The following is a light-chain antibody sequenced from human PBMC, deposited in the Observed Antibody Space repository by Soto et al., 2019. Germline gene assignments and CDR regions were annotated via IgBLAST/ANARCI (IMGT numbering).Light chain of an antibody. J-gene: IGKJ3*01. V-gene: IGKV1-39*01. CDR2: AAS. Sequence: SGSVGDQETITCRASQSVSTYLNWYQQRLGEAPKLLSYAASTLQSGVPSRFSASGSGTDFTLTIISLRPGDFATFYYRQSFPPPPPVGPGT. CDR1: QSVSTY. CDR3: RQSFPPPPP.